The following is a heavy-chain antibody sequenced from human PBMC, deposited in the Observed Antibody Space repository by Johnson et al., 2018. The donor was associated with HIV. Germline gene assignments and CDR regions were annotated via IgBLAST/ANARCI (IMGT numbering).Heavy chain of an antibody. D-gene: IGHD4-17*01. J-gene: IGHJ3*02. CDR1: GFTFSSYA. CDR2: IPYAGSNK. Sequence: VQLVESGGGVVQPGRSLRLPCAASGFTFSSYAMHWVRHAPGKGLEWVAVIPYAGSNKYYADSVKGRFTISRGNSKNTLYLQMNSLRAEDTAVYYCANMDYGDYVHDAFDIWGQGTMVTVSS. CDR3: ANMDYGDYVHDAFDI. V-gene: IGHV3-30*04.